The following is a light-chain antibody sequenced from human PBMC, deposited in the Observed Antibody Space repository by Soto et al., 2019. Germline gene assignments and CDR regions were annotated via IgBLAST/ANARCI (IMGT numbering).Light chain of an antibody. J-gene: IGLJ2*01. CDR2: LNSDGSH. V-gene: IGLV4-69*01. CDR1: SGHSSYA. CDR3: QTWGTGTHVV. Sequence: QPVLTQSPSASASLGASVKLTCTLSSGHSSYAIAWHQQQPEKGPRYLMKLNSDGSHSKGDGIPDRFSGSSSGAERYLTISSLQSEDEADYYCQTWGTGTHVVFGGGTKDTVL.